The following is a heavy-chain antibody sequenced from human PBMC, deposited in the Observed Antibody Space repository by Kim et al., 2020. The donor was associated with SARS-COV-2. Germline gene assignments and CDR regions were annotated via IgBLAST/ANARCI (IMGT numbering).Heavy chain of an antibody. V-gene: IGHV4-38-2*02. CDR1: GYSISSGYY. D-gene: IGHD6-13*01. CDR3: ARYGGGSWYVWFDP. CDR2: IYHSGST. J-gene: IGHJ5*02. Sequence: SETLSLTCTVSGYSISSGYYWCWIRHPPGKGLEWIGSIYHSGSTYYNPSLKSRVTISVDTSKNQYSLKLSSVTAADTAVYYCARYGGGSWYVWFDPWGQGTLLTVSS.